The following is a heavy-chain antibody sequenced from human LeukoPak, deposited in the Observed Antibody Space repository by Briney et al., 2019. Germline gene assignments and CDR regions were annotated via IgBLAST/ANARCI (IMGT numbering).Heavy chain of an antibody. D-gene: IGHD7-27*01. CDR1: GFSLRTTGEG. CDR2: LYWNDDK. Sequence: SGPTLVNPTQTLTLTCTFSGFSLRTTGEGLVWIRQPPGKALEWLALLYWNDDKVYSPSLKGRLTITKDTSGTQVVLTMNNLVSMDTGTYYCAHRVPTGGFRYWGQGTLVTVSS. J-gene: IGHJ4*02. CDR3: AHRVPTGGFRY. V-gene: IGHV2-5*01.